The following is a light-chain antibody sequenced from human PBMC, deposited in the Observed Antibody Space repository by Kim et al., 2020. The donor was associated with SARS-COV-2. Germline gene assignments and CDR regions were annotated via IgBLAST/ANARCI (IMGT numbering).Light chain of an antibody. CDR2: GAS. J-gene: IGKJ1*01. V-gene: IGKV3-20*01. Sequence: PGERGTLSCRARPGVRGNDLAWYQQKPGQAPRLHSYGASSRATDITDRISGGGSGTGFTPPISRLEPEVFAVYYCQQYGSSSRWTFCQGTKRDIK. CDR3: QQYGSSSRWT. CDR1: PGVRGND.